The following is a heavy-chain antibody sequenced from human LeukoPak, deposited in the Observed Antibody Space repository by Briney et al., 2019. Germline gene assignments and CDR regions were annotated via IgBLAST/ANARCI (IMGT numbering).Heavy chain of an antibody. D-gene: IGHD5-18*01. Sequence: GGSLRLSCAASGFTVSSVYMSWVRQAPGKGLEWVSVLYSGGSTYYADSVKGRFTISRDNSKNTLYLQMNSLRAEDTAVYYCARGYSYSWGYWGQGALVTVSS. V-gene: IGHV3-66*01. CDR2: LYSGGST. CDR1: GFTVSSVY. CDR3: ARGYSYSWGY. J-gene: IGHJ4*02.